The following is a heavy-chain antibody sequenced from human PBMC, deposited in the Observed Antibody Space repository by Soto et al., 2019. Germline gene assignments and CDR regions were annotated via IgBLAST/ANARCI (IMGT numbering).Heavy chain of an antibody. D-gene: IGHD5-12*01. CDR2: INPSGGST. CDR1: GYTFTSYY. J-gene: IGHJ3*02. Sequence: GASVKVSCKSSGYTFTSYYMHWVRQAPGQGLEWMGIINPSGGSTSYAQKFQGRVTTTRDTSTSTVYMELSSLRSEDTAVYYCARVRGYSGYGYDAFDIWGQGTMVTVSS. V-gene: IGHV1-46*01. CDR3: ARVRGYSGYGYDAFDI.